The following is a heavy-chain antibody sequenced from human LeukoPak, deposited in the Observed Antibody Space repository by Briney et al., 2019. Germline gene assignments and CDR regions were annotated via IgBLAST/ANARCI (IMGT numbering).Heavy chain of an antibody. CDR1: GGSITNYY. V-gene: IGHV4-59*01. CDR2: IHYSGST. Sequence: PSETLSLTCTVSGGSITNYYWTWIRQPPGKGLEWIGYIHYSGSTNYNPSLKSRVTISVDTSKNQFSLKLSSVTAADTAVYYCARVGYSYGPFDYWGQGTLVTVSS. D-gene: IGHD5-18*01. CDR3: ARVGYSYGPFDY. J-gene: IGHJ4*02.